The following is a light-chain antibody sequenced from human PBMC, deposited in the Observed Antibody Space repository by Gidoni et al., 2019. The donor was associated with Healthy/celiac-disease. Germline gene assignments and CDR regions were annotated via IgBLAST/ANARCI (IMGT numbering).Light chain of an antibody. J-gene: IGKJ1*01. V-gene: IGKV1-8*01. CDR2: AAS. CDR3: QQYYSYPRT. CDR1: QGISSY. Sequence: ITCRASQGISSYLAWYQQKPGKAPKLLIYAASTLQSGVPSRFSGSGSGTDFTLTISCLQSEDFATYYCQQYYSYPRTFXQXTKVEIK.